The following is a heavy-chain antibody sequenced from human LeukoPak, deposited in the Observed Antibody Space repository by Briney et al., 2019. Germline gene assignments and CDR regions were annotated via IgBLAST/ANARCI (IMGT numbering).Heavy chain of an antibody. Sequence: SVKVSCKASGYTFTGYGISWVRQAPGQGLEWMGWISAYNGNTNYAQKLQGRVTMTTDTSTSTAYMELSSLRSEDTAVYYCATGPSGSSRIDYWGQGTLVTVSS. CDR1: GYTFTGYG. J-gene: IGHJ4*02. V-gene: IGHV1-18*01. D-gene: IGHD1-26*01. CDR3: ATGPSGSSRIDY. CDR2: ISAYNGNT.